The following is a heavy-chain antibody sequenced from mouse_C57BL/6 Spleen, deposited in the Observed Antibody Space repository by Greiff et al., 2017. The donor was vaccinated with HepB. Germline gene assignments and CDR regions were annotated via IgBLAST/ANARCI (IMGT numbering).Heavy chain of an antibody. V-gene: IGHV1-50*01. CDR1: GYTFTSYW. J-gene: IGHJ2*01. Sequence: QVQLKQPGAELVKPGASVKLSCKASGYTFTSYWMQWVKQRPGQGLEWIGEIDPSDSYTNYNQKFKGKATLTVDTSSSTAYMQLSSLTSEDSAVYYCAYYYGSSYYFDYWGQGTTRTVSS. D-gene: IGHD1-1*01. CDR2: IDPSDSYT. CDR3: AYYYGSSYYFDY.